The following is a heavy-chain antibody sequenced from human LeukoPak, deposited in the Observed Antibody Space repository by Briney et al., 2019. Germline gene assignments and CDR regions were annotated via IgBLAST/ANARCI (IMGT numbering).Heavy chain of an antibody. J-gene: IGHJ4*02. Sequence: PSETLSLTCTVSGGSISSYYWSWIRQPPGKGLEWIGYIYYSGSTNYNPSLKSRVTISVDTSKNQFSLKLSSVTAADTAVYYCARRSHGFWSGYYLDYWGQGTLVTVSS. CDR3: ARRSHGFWSGYYLDY. V-gene: IGHV4-59*08. CDR2: IYYSGST. CDR1: GGSISSYY. D-gene: IGHD3-3*01.